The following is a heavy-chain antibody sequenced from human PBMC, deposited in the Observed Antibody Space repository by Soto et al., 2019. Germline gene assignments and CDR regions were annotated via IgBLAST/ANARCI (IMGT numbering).Heavy chain of an antibody. Sequence: SETLSLTCAVSGDSITSTSRWIWVRQPPGKGLEWIGEIYHSGSTNYNPSLKGRFTISRDNSKNTLYLQMNSLRAEDTAVYYCPRNSAATTPFDYWGQGTLVTVSS. J-gene: IGHJ4*02. CDR2: IYHSGST. V-gene: IGHV4-4*02. CDR1: GDSITSTSR. D-gene: IGHD5-12*01. CDR3: PRNSAATTPFDY.